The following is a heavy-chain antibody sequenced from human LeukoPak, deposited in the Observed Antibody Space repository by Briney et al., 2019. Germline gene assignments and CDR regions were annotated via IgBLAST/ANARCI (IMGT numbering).Heavy chain of an antibody. CDR2: INHSGST. CDR3: ARGIYYGSRFDP. D-gene: IGHD3-10*01. V-gene: IGHV4-34*01. J-gene: IGHJ5*02. CDR1: GGSFSGYY. Sequence: SETLSLTCAVYGGSFSGYYWSWIRQPPGKGLEWIGEINHSGSTNYNPSLKSRVTISVDTSKNQFSLKLSSVTAADTAVYYCARGIYYGSRFDPWGQGTLVTVSS.